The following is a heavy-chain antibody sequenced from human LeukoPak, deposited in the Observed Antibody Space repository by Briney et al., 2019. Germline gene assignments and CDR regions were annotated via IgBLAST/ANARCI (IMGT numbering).Heavy chain of an antibody. D-gene: IGHD3-22*01. V-gene: IGHV3-74*01. Sequence: PGGSLRLSCGASGFTFSSHWMHWVRQGPGKGLEWVSRLNSDGSTTNYADSVKGRFTISRDNSKNTLYLQMNSLRAEDTAVYYCARDYYDSSGQLHAGAHAFDIWGQGTMVTVSS. CDR1: GFTFSSHW. CDR3: ARDYYDSSGQLHAGAHAFDI. CDR2: LNSDGSTT. J-gene: IGHJ3*02.